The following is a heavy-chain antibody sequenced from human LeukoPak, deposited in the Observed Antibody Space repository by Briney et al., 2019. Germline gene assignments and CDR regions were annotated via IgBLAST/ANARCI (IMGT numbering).Heavy chain of an antibody. CDR1: GFTFSTYG. Sequence: GGSLRLSCADSGFTFSTYGMSWVRQAPGKGLEWVSAISGSGGTTYYADSVKGRFTISRDNSKNTLYLQMNSLRAEDTAVYYCAKDLGVAPNWGQGTPVTVSS. CDR2: ISGSGGTT. D-gene: IGHD2-21*01. V-gene: IGHV3-23*01. J-gene: IGHJ4*02. CDR3: AKDLGVAPN.